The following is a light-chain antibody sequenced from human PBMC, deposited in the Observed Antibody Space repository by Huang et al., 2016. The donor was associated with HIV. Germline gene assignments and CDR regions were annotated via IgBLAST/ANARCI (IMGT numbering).Light chain of an antibody. CDR1: QSVRNY. CDR2: DAY. Sequence: EIVLTQSPASLALSPGERATLSCRASQSVRNYLAWYQEKPGQAPRLLIFDAYNRATDIPARCSGSGSGTDFTLTISSLEPEDFAVYYCQQRYNWPLTFGGGTKVEIK. V-gene: IGKV3-11*01. CDR3: QQRYNWPLT. J-gene: IGKJ4*01.